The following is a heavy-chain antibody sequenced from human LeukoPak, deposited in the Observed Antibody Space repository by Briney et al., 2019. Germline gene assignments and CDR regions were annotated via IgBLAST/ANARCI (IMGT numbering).Heavy chain of an antibody. CDR1: GFTFSSYG. D-gene: IGHD3-10*01. CDR2: IWYDGSNK. CDR3: AGPTAGNYKLDP. Sequence: GGSLRLSCAASGFTFSSYGMHWVRQAPDKGLEWVSVIWYDGSNKYYADSVRGRFTISRDNSKNTVYLQMNSLRAEDTAVYYCAGPTAGNYKLDPWGRGTLVTVSS. V-gene: IGHV3-33*01. J-gene: IGHJ5*02.